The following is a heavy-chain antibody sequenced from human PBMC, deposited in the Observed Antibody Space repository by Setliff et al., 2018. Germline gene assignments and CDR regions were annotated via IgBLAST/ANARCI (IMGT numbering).Heavy chain of an antibody. CDR2: IQHDGSRE. V-gene: IGHV3-30*02. Sequence: PRLSCAASGFRFSTSDMHWVRQAPGKGLEWVSFIQHDGSREFYGDPVKGRFIISRDNSKNTLYLQMNSLSAEDTAVYYCAKVPNSGGYAGPFDFWGQGTLVTVSS. J-gene: IGHJ4*02. CDR3: AKVPNSGGYAGPFDF. D-gene: IGHD5-12*01. CDR1: GFRFSTSD.